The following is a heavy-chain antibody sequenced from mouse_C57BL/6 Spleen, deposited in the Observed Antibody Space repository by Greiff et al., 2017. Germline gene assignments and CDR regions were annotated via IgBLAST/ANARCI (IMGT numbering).Heavy chain of an antibody. V-gene: IGHV1-39*01. CDR3: ARSGDSSGYGVAY. J-gene: IGHJ3*01. D-gene: IGHD3-2*02. Sequence: EVKLVESGPELVKPGASVKISCKASGYSFTDYNMNWVKQSNGKSLEWIGVINPNYGTTSYNQKFKGKATLTVDQSSSTAYMQLNSLTSEDSAVYYCARSGDSSGYGVAYWGQGTLVTVSA. CDR2: INPNYGTT. CDR1: GYSFTDYN.